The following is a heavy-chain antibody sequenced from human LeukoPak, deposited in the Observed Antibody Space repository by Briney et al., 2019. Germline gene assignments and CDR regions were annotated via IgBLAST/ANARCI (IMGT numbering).Heavy chain of an antibody. CDR1: GYTFTGYY. D-gene: IGHD2-21*02. CDR2: INPSSGGT. J-gene: IGHJ3*02. Sequence: ASVKVSCKASGYTFTGYYLHWVRQAPGQGLEWMGIINPSSGGTSYAQKFQGRVTMTRATSTSTVYMELSSLRPEDTAVYYCARDPSYCGGDCYAFDIWGQGTMVTVSS. CDR3: ARDPSYCGGDCYAFDI. V-gene: IGHV1-46*01.